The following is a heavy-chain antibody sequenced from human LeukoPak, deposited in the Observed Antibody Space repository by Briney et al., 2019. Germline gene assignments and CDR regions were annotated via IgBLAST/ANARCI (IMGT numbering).Heavy chain of an antibody. V-gene: IGHV3-30-3*01. J-gene: IGHJ4*02. Sequence: GRSLRLSCAASGFTFSSYAMHWVRQAPGKGLEWVAVISYDGSNKYYADSVKGRFTISRDNSKNTLYLQMNSLRAEDTAVYYCARDRAHGDFDYWGQGTLVTVAS. CDR3: ARDRAHGDFDY. CDR1: GFTFSSYA. D-gene: IGHD4-17*01. CDR2: ISYDGSNK.